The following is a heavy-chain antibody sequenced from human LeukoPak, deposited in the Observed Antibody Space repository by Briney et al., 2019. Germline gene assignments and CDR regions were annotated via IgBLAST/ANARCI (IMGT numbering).Heavy chain of an antibody. CDR3: ARAELLWFGELSRTGYYFDY. D-gene: IGHD3-10*01. Sequence: SVKVSCKASGGTFSSYAISWVRQAPGQGLEWMGGIIPIFGTANYAQKFQGRVTITADESTSTAYMELSSLRSEDTAVYYCARAELLWFGELSRTGYYFDYWGQGTLVTVFS. CDR2: IIPIFGTA. J-gene: IGHJ4*02. CDR1: GGTFSSYA. V-gene: IGHV1-69*13.